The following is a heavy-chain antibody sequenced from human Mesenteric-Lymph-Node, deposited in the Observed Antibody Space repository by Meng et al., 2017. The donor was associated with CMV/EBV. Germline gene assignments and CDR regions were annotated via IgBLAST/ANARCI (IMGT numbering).Heavy chain of an antibody. CDR3: ARVDYSSSSRGAY. D-gene: IGHD6-6*01. V-gene: IGHV3-21*01. CDR1: GFTFSSYR. J-gene: IGHJ4*02. CDR2: ISSSSSYI. Sequence: GGSLRLSWAASGFTFSSYRMNWVRQAPGKGLEWVSSISSSSSYIYYADSVKGRFTISRDNAKNSLYLQMNSLRAEDTAVYYCARVDYSSSSRGAYWGQGTLVTVSS.